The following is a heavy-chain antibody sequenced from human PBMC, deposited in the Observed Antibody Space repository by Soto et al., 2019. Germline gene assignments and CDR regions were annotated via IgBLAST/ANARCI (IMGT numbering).Heavy chain of an antibody. V-gene: IGHV4-31*03. D-gene: IGHD5-12*01. CDR2: IYYSGNT. J-gene: IGHJ5*02. Sequence: SETLSLTCTVSGVSISSGGYYWSWIRQYPGKGLEWIGYIYYSGNTNYNPSLKSRVTISVDTSKNQFSLNLSSVTAADTAVYYCARDRTGYGDRFDPWGQGTLVTVSS. CDR3: ARDRTGYGDRFDP. CDR1: GVSISSGGYY.